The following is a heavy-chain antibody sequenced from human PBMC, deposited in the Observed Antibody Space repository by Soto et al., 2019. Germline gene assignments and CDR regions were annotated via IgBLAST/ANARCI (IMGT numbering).Heavy chain of an antibody. CDR3: ARRGYGSRWPNVYMDV. V-gene: IGHV3-64*01. CDR1: GFTFRHYE. Sequence: ESWGGLVQPGGSLRLSCAASGFTFRHYEMHWVRQAPGKGLEYVSGISNNGAHTDYAKSVKGRFTISRDNSENTLYLQMGSLRAEDMALYYCARRGYGSRWPNVYMDVWGKGTTVTVSS. CDR2: ISNNGAHT. D-gene: IGHD6-13*01. J-gene: IGHJ6*03.